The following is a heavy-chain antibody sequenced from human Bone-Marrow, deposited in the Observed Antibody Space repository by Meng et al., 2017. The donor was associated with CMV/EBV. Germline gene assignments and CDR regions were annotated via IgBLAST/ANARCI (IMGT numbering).Heavy chain of an antibody. D-gene: IGHD2-2*03. CDR2: INPNSGGT. CDR1: GYTFTGYY. CDR3: ARDLDIVVVPAALNWFDP. V-gene: IGHV1-2*02. Sequence: ASVKVSCKASGYTFTGYYMHWVRQAPGQGLEWMGWINPNSGGTNYAQKFQGRVTMTRDTSISTAYMELSRLRSDDTAVYYCARDLDIVVVPAALNWFDPWGQGTRVTGSS. J-gene: IGHJ5*02.